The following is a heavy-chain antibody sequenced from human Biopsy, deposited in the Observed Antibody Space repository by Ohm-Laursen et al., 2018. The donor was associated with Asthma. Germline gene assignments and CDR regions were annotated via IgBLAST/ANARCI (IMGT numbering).Heavy chain of an antibody. CDR1: GFTFDEYA. CDR3: VKDIRLQLWGFDS. J-gene: IGHJ4*02. V-gene: IGHV3-9*01. D-gene: IGHD6-13*01. Sequence: SLRLSCAASGFTFDEYAMHWVRQAPGKGLEWVSGVSWNSGSIDYADSVEGRFTISRDNAKNSLYLQMNSLRGADTALYYCVKDIRLQLWGFDSWGQGTLVTVSS. CDR2: VSWNSGSI.